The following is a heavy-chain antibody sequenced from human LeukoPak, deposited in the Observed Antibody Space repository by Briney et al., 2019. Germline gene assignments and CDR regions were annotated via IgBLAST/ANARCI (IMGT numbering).Heavy chain of an antibody. V-gene: IGHV4-34*01. CDR2: INHSGST. CDR1: GRSFSGYY. CDR3: ASFMTTVTTGFDY. J-gene: IGHJ4*02. Sequence: SETLSLTCAVYGRSFSGYYWSWIRQPPGKGLEWIGEINHSGSTNYNPSLKSRVTISVDTSKNQFSLKLSSVTAADTAVYYCASFMTTVTTGFDYWGQGTLVTVSS. D-gene: IGHD4-17*01.